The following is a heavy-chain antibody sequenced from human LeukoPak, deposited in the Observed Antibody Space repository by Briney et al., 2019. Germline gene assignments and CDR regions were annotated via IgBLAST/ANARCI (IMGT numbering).Heavy chain of an antibody. CDR1: GFTFSSYS. Sequence: PGGSLRLSCAASGFTFSSYSMNWVRQAPGKGLEWVSSISSSSSYIYYADSVKGRFTISRDNAKNSLYLQMNSLRAEDTAVYYCARDILPALAAFDIWGQGTMVTVSS. CDR2: ISSSSSYI. D-gene: IGHD2-15*01. V-gene: IGHV3-21*01. CDR3: ARDILPALAAFDI. J-gene: IGHJ3*02.